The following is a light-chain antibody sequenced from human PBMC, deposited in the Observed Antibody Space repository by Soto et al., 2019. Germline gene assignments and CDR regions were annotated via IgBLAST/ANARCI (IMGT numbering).Light chain of an antibody. J-gene: IGKJ1*01. V-gene: IGKV3-15*01. CDR1: QSVSSN. CDR2: GAS. Sequence: EIVMTQSPDTLSVSPGERATLSCRASQSVSSNLAWYQQKPGQSPRLLIYGASTRATGIPARFSGSGSGTEFTLTISSLQSEDFALYYCQQYNNWPRTFGQGTKVEIK. CDR3: QQYNNWPRT.